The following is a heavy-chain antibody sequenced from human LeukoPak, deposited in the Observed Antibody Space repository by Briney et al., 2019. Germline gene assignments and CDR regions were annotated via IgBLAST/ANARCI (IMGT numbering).Heavy chain of an antibody. D-gene: IGHD6-13*01. CDR2: IKQDGSEK. Sequence: GGSLRLSCAASGFTFSSYWMSWVRQAPGKGLEWVANIKQDGSEKYYVDSVKGRFTISRDNAKNSLYLQMNSLRSEDTAVYYCARDLYSSSWYSYYYYYMDVWGKGTTVTVSS. CDR3: ARDLYSSSWYSYYYYYMDV. CDR1: GFTFSSYW. J-gene: IGHJ6*03. V-gene: IGHV3-7*03.